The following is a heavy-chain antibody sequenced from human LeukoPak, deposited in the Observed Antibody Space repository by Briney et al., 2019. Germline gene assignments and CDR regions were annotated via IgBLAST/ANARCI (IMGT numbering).Heavy chain of an antibody. CDR1: GFTFSSYW. CDR3: AKAPTRESHPFRS. J-gene: IGHJ5*02. V-gene: IGHV3-30*02. D-gene: IGHD3-10*01. CDR2: IRYDGSDK. Sequence: PGGSLRLSCAASGFTFSSYWMSWVRQAPGKGLEWVAFIRYDGSDKYYADSVKGRFTISRDNSKNTLFLQMNSLSAEDTAVYYCAKAPTRESHPFRSWGQGTLVTVSS.